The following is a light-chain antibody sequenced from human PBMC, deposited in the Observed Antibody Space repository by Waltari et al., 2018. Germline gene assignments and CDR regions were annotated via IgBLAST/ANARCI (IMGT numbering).Light chain of an antibody. CDR2: DAS. Sequence: DIQMTQSPSTLSASLGDRVTITCRSSQTLSRWLAWYQQKPGKAPKLLIYDASNLENGVPSRFSGSRSGTEFTLTISGLQADDFASYYCQQLRTFGQGTKVEI. CDR1: QTLSRW. J-gene: IGKJ1*01. V-gene: IGKV1-5*01. CDR3: QQLRT.